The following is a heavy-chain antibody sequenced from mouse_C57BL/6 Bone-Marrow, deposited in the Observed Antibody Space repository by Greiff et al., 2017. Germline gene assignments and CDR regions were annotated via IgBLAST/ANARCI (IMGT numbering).Heavy chain of an antibody. CDR2: INPNNGGT. CDR1: GYTFTDYY. Sequence: VQLKESGPELVKPGASVKLSCKASGYTFTDYYMDWVKQSPGQSLEWIGEINPNNGGTIYNQKFQGKATLTVDKSSSTAYMHLRSLTSEDTAVXYCARERVYYSGPNWYFDVWGTGTTVTVSS. J-gene: IGHJ1*03. CDR3: ARERVYYSGPNWYFDV. V-gene: IGHV1-18*01. D-gene: IGHD1-1*01.